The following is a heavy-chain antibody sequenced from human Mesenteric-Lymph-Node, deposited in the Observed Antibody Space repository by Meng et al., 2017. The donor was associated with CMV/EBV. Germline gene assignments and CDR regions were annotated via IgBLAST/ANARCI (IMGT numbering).Heavy chain of an antibody. J-gene: IGHJ4*02. CDR1: GFTVSSSH. V-gene: IGHV3-49*02. CDR3: TRDGIVVVPAATYYFDY. CDR2: IRSKAYGGTT. D-gene: IGHD2-2*01. Sequence: GESLKISCAASGFTVSSSHMSWVRQVPGKGLEWVGFIRSKAYGGTTEYAASVKGRFTISRDDSKSIAYLQMNSLKTEDTAVYYCTRDGIVVVPAATYYFDYWGQGTLVTVSS.